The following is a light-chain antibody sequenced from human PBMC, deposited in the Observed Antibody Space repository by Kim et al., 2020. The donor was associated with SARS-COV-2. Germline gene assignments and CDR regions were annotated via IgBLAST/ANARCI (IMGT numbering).Light chain of an antibody. CDR2: EVS. Sequence: SITSSCTGTSRDVGSYNPVSWYQQHPGNAPKLMIYEVSKRPSGVSNRFSGSKSGNTASLTISGLQAEDEADYYCCSCAGSSTFVVFGGGTQLTVL. CDR1: SRDVGSYNP. J-gene: IGLJ2*01. V-gene: IGLV2-23*02. CDR3: CSCAGSSTFVV.